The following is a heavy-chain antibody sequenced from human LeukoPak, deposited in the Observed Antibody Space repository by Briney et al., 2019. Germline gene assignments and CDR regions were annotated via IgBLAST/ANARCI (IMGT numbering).Heavy chain of an antibody. Sequence: GGSLRLSCAASGSTFSSYWMHWVRQAPGKGLVWVSRTKSDGSSTSYADSVQGRFTVSRDNAKNTLYLQMNSLRAEDTAFYYCARESTIAVDYWGQGTLVTVSS. CDR3: ARESTIAVDY. J-gene: IGHJ4*02. V-gene: IGHV3-74*01. CDR2: TKSDGSST. D-gene: IGHD4/OR15-4a*01. CDR1: GSTFSSYW.